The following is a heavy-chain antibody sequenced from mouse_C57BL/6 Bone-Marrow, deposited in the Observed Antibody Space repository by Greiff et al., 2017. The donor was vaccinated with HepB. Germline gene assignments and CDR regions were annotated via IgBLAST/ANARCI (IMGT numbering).Heavy chain of an antibody. V-gene: IGHV1-54*01. J-gene: IGHJ4*01. CDR3: ARQLRMDY. CDR1: GYAFTNYL. Sequence: VQLHQSGAELVRPGPSVKVSCKASGYAFTNYLIEWVKQRPGQGLEWIGVINPGSGGTNYNEKFKGKATLTADKSSSTAYMQLSSLTSEDSAVYFCARQLRMDYWGQGTSVTVAS. D-gene: IGHD3-2*02. CDR2: INPGSGGT.